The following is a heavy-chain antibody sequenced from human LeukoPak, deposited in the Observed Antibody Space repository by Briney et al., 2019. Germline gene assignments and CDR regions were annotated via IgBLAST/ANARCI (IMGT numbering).Heavy chain of an antibody. CDR2: INHSGST. CDR3: ARVAGYCSGGSCRTRFDP. Sequence: SETLSLTCAVYGGSFSGYYWSWIRQPPGKGLEWIGEINHSGSTNYNPSLKSRVTISVDTSKNQFSLRLSSVTAADTAVYYCARVAGYCSGGSCRTRFDPWGQGTLVTVSS. V-gene: IGHV4-34*01. CDR1: GGSFSGYY. D-gene: IGHD2-15*01. J-gene: IGHJ5*02.